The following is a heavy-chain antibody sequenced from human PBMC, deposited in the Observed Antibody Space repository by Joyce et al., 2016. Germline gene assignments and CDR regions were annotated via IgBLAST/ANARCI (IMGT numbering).Heavy chain of an antibody. CDR1: GYNFISYD. V-gene: IGHV1-8*01. CDR2: MKPNPGNA. Sequence: QLQLVQPGAEAKKPAASVKVYCKASGYNFISYDINWGRQAPGQGLEWMGWMKPNPGNAGYAQKFQGRVAMTRNTSISTAYLELTTLRSEDTAVYYCASSPWFDPWGQGTLLTVSS. CDR3: ASSPWFDP. J-gene: IGHJ5*02.